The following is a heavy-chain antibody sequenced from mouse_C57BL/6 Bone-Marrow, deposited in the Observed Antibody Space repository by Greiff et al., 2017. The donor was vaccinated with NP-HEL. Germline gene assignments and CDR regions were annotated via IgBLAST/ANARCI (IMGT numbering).Heavy chain of an antibody. J-gene: IGHJ4*01. CDR2: IDPETGGT. CDR3: TREGTVDAMDY. CDR1: GYTFTDYE. D-gene: IGHD1-1*01. V-gene: IGHV1-15*01. Sequence: QVHVKQSGAELVRPGASVTLSCKASGYTFTDYEMHWVKQTPVHGLEWIGAIDPETGGTAYNQKVQGTAILTADKSSSTAYMELRSLTSEDSAVYYCTREGTVDAMDYWGQGTSVTVSS.